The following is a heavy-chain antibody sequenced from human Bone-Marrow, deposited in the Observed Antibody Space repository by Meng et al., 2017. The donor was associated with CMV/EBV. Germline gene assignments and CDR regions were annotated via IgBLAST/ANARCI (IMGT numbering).Heavy chain of an antibody. CDR2: ISGSGGNT. J-gene: IGHJ6*01. CDR1: GFTFSSYA. V-gene: IGHV3-23*01. Sequence: GESLKISCAASGFTFSSYAMAWVRQAPGKGLEWVSAISGSGGNTYYAGSVKGRFTISRDNSKNTLYLQINSLRAEDTAVYYCAKPGDHYYYYYSMAVWGQGHTVNGAS. D-gene: IGHD7-27*01. CDR3: AKPGDHYYYYYSMAV.